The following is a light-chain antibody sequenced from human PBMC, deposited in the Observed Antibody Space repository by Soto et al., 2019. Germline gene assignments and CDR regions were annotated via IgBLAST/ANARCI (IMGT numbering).Light chain of an antibody. CDR2: DVS. CDR1: SSDVGAYNY. Sequence: QSALTQPRSVSGSPGQSVTISCTGTSSDVGAYNYVSWYQQHPGKAPKVIIYDVSKRPSGVPDRFSGSKSGSTGSLTISGLPAEGESDYYCSSFAGRATFVFGGGTQLTVL. J-gene: IGLJ2*01. V-gene: IGLV2-11*01. CDR3: SSFAGRATFV.